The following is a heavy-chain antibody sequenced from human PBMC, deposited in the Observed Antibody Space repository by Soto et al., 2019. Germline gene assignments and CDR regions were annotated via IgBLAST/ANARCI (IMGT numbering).Heavy chain of an antibody. CDR2: IDNAGNDS. D-gene: IGHD3-10*01. Sequence: EVQLVESGGGLVQPGGSLRLSCAASGFTLSGRSMHWVRQAPGKGLVWVSGIDNAGNDSTYEDSVKGRFTSSRDNAKNMLYLQMNSLRVEDTAVYYCARGWFGPDVWGKGTTVTVSS. CDR1: GFTLSGRS. J-gene: IGHJ6*04. CDR3: ARGWFGPDV. V-gene: IGHV3-74*01.